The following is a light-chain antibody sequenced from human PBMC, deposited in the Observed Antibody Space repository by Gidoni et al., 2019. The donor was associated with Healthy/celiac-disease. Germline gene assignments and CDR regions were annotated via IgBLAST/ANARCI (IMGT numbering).Light chain of an antibody. CDR1: QSISSY. CDR2: AAS. CDR3: QQSYSTPHS. Sequence: DIQMTQSPSSLSASVRDRVTITCRASQSISSYLNWYQQKPGKAPKLLCYAASSLQSGVPSRFSGSGSGTDFTLTISSLQPEYFATYYGQQSYSTPHSFGQGTKLEIK. J-gene: IGKJ2*03. V-gene: IGKV1-39*01.